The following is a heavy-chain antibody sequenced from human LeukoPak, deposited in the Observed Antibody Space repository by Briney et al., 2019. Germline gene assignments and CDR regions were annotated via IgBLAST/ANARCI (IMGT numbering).Heavy chain of an antibody. CDR3: AGCNRCIQYYYYYYMNV. Sequence: GESLKISCEVSRFTFSSYWMSWVRQAPGKGLEWVANIKQDGSETYYADSVRGRFTVSRDSARNSVHLQMNSLTDGDTAVYYCAGCNRCIQYYYYYYMNVWGKGTTVNVSS. J-gene: IGHJ6*03. CDR2: IKQDGSET. V-gene: IGHV3-7*01. D-gene: IGHD2/OR15-2a*01. CDR1: RFTFSSYW.